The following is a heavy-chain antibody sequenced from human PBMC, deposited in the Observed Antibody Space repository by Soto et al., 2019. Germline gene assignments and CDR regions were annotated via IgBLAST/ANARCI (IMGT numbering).Heavy chain of an antibody. Sequence: PGGSLRLSCAASGFTFSSYSMNWVRQAPGKGLEWVSSISSSSSYIYYADSVKGRFTISRDNAKNSLYPQMNSLRAEDTAVYYCARAGLGYCSSTSCSNFDYWGQGTLVTVSS. CDR3: ARAGLGYCSSTSCSNFDY. D-gene: IGHD2-2*01. J-gene: IGHJ4*02. CDR2: ISSSSSYI. V-gene: IGHV3-21*01. CDR1: GFTFSSYS.